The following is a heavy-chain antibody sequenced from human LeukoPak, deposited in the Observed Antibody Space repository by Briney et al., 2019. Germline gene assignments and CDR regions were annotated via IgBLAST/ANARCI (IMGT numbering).Heavy chain of an antibody. V-gene: IGHV4-30-4*01. J-gene: IGHJ4*02. CDR1: GGSISSGDYY. D-gene: IGHD6-19*01. Sequence: SETLSLTCTVSGGSISSGDYYWTWIRQPPGKGLEWIGYIYYSGSTYYNPSLKSRVTISVDRSKNQFSLKLSSVTAADTAVYYCARYIAVAGELDYWGQGTLVTVSS. CDR2: IYYSGST. CDR3: ARYIAVAGELDY.